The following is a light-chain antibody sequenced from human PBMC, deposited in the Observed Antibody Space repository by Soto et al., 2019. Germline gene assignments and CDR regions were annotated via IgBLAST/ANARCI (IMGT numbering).Light chain of an antibody. CDR1: RSDIGGYNY. V-gene: IGLV2-8*01. J-gene: IGLJ2*01. CDR3: SSYAGSDNVL. Sequence: QSALTQPPSASGSPGQSVTISCTGTRSDIGGYNYVAWYQKHPGKAPKVIIYEVNKRPSGVPARFSGSKSGNTAALTVSGLQAEDEADYYCSSYAGSDNVLFGGGTQLTVL. CDR2: EVN.